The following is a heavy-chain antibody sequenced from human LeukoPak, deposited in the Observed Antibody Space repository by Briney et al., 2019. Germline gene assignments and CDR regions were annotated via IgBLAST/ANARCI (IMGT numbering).Heavy chain of an antibody. J-gene: IGHJ4*02. V-gene: IGHV1-18*01. CDR3: ARSRRPYCGGDCPFDY. D-gene: IGHD2-21*02. CDR2: ISAYNGNT. Sequence: ASVNVSCKASGYTFTSYGISWVRQAPGQGLEWMGWISAYNGNTNYAQKLQGRVTMTTDTSTSTAYMELRSLRSDDTAVYYCARSRRPYCGGDCPFDYWGQGTLVTVPS. CDR1: GYTFTSYG.